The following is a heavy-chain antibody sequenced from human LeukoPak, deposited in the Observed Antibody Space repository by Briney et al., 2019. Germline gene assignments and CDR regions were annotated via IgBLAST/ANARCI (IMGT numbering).Heavy chain of an antibody. CDR2: INHSGST. V-gene: IGHV4-34*01. D-gene: IGHD3-22*01. CDR3: ARTSSSGYYSDY. J-gene: IGHJ4*02. Sequence: SETLSLTCAAYGGSFSGYYWSWLRQPPGKGLEWIGEINHSGSTNYNPSLKSRVTISVDTSKNQFSLKLSSVTAADTSVYYCARTSSSGYYSDYWGQGTLVTVSS. CDR1: GGSFSGYY.